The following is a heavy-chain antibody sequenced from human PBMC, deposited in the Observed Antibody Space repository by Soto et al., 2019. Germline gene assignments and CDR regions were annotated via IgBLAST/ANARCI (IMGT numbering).Heavy chain of an antibody. CDR2: ISASSSSI. D-gene: IGHD1-20*01. CDR3: VRDAYNRDAFDI. J-gene: IGHJ3*02. V-gene: IGHV3-21*01. Sequence: DVQLVESGGGLVKPGGSLRLSCSASGCNCITFSMNWVRQATGKGLELVSSISASSSSIYYAESVKGRFTVSRDNAKTSLSVQMNSLTAEDTALYYCVRDAYNRDAFDIWGQGTKVTVSS. CDR1: GCNCITFS.